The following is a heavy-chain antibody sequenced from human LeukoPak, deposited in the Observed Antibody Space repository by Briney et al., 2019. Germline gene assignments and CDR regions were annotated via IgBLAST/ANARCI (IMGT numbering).Heavy chain of an antibody. V-gene: IGHV3-33*01. CDR1: GFTFSRFG. CDR3: ARDPVRDGYPYSFDY. Sequence: GGSLRLSCAASGFTFSRFGMHWVRQAPGKGLEWVAVIWYDGSNKYYADSVKGRFTISRDNSKNTLYLEMNSLRAEDAAVYYCARDPVRDGYPYSFDYWGQGTLVTVSS. CDR2: IWYDGSNK. D-gene: IGHD5-24*01. J-gene: IGHJ4*02.